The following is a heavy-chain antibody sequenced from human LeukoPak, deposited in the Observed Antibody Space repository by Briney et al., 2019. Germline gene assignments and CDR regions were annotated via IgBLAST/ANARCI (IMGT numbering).Heavy chain of an antibody. CDR3: AKXXXFSPSXXXDX. J-gene: IGHJ4*02. D-gene: IGHD3-3*01. CDR1: GFTFSSYA. CDR2: ISGSGGST. Sequence: SGGSLRLSCAASGFTFSSYAMSWVRQAPGKGLEWVSAISGSGGSTYYADSVKGRFTISRDNSKKTLYLQLNSLRAEDTAVYYCAKXXXFSPSXXXDXXGXXTLVTVSS. V-gene: IGHV3-23*01.